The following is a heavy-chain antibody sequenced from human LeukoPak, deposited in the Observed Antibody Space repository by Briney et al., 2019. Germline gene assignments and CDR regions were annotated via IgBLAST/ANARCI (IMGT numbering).Heavy chain of an antibody. J-gene: IGHJ6*01. D-gene: IGHD5-18*01. CDR1: GYTFTGYY. CDR3: ERGPSQLWQYGMDV. Sequence: ASVKVSCKASGYTFTGYYMHWVRQAPGQGLEWMGWINPNSGGTNYAQKFQGRVTMTRDTSISTAYMELSRPRSEDTAVYYCERGPSQLWQYGMDVWGQGTTVSVFS. V-gene: IGHV1-2*02. CDR2: INPNSGGT.